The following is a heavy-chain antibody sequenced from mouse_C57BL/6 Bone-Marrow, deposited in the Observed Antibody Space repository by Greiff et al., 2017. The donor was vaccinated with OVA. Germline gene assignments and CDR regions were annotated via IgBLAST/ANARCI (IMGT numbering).Heavy chain of an antibody. Sequence: QVHVKQSGAELARPGASVKMSCKASGYTFTSYTMHWVKQRPGQGLEWIGYINPSSGYTKYNQKFKDKATLTADKSSSTAYMQLSSLTSEDSAVYYCARSLYDGYYNWYFDVWGTGTTVTVSS. V-gene: IGHV1-4*01. J-gene: IGHJ1*03. D-gene: IGHD2-3*01. CDR2: INPSSGYT. CDR1: GYTFTSYT. CDR3: ARSLYDGYYNWYFDV.